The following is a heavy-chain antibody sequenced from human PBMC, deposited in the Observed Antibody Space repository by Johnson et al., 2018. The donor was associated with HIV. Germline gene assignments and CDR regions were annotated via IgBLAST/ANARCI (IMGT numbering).Heavy chain of an antibody. Sequence: QVQLVESGGGLVQPGGSLRLSCAASGFTVSSYGMHWVRQAPGKGLEWVAFIRYDGSNKYYADSVKGRFTISRHNSKTTLYLQMNSLRAEDTAVYYCASVYYDILTGYYYDALDIWGRGTMVTVSS. CDR3: ASVYYDILTGYYYDALDI. V-gene: IGHV3-30*02. J-gene: IGHJ3*02. CDR1: GFTVSSYG. CDR2: IRYDGSNK. D-gene: IGHD3-9*01.